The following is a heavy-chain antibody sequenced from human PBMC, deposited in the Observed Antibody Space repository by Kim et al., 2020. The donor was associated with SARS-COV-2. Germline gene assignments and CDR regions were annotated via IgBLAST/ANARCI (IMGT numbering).Heavy chain of an antibody. Sequence: GGSLRLSCGASGFTFNNYAMHWVRQAPGKGLEWVAVISYEGSIKKYADSLKGRFTVSRDSSQNTLYLQMTSLGPEDTAVYYCAISSAFFWFGEGLNAFD. CDR1: GFTFNNYA. D-gene: IGHD3-10*01. CDR2: ISYEGSIK. V-gene: IGHV3-30*03. J-gene: IGHJ3*01. CDR3: AISSAFFWFGEGLNAFD.